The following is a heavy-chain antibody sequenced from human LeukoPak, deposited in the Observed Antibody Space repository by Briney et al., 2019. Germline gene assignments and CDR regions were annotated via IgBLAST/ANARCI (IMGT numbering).Heavy chain of an antibody. Sequence: GGSLRLSCAASGFTFSNAWMSWVRQAPGKGLEWVGRIKGKTDGGTTDYAAPVKGGFTISRDDSKNTLYLQMNSLKTEDTAVYYCTTGEGSFDYWGQGTLVTVSS. CDR3: TTGEGSFDY. J-gene: IGHJ4*02. CDR2: IKGKTDGGTT. CDR1: GFTFSNAW. V-gene: IGHV3-15*01.